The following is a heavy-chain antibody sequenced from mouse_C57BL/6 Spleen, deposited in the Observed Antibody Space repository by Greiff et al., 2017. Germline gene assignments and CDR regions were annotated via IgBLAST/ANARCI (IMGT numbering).Heavy chain of an antibody. CDR3: ARLDHSSYAMDY. CDR1: GYTFTDYY. J-gene: IGHJ4*01. Sequence: EVQLQQSGPELVKPGASVKISCKASGYTFTDYYMNWVKQSHGKSLEWIGDINPNNGGTSYNQKFKGKAPLTVDKSSSPAYMELRSLTSEDSAVYYWARLDHSSYAMDYWGQGTSVTVSS. CDR2: INPNNGGT. D-gene: IGHD1-1*01. V-gene: IGHV1-26*01.